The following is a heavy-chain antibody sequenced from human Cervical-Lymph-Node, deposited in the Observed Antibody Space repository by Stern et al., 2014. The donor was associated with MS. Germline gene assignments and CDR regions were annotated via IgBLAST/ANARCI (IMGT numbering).Heavy chain of an antibody. V-gene: IGHV3-48*01. Sequence: EVQLVESGGGLVQPGGSLRLSCAASGFIFSDYNMNWVRQAPGKGPEWISFISRSGSNIYHADSVKCRFTISRDNADNSLYLQLSGLRAEDTALYYCAKNKRDYGDYLSTDVLDVWGQGTMVTVSS. J-gene: IGHJ3*01. CDR3: AKNKRDYGDYLSTDVLDV. D-gene: IGHD4-17*01. CDR1: GFIFSDYN. CDR2: ISRSGSNI.